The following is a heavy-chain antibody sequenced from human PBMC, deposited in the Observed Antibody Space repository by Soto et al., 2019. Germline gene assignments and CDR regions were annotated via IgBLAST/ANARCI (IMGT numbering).Heavy chain of an antibody. V-gene: IGHV1-46*01. Sequence: ASVKVSCKASGYTLTSYYMHWVRQAPGQGLEWMGIINPSGGSTSYAQKFQGRVTMTRDTSTSTVYMELSSLRSEDTAVYYCARDPGSGSYYVSAFDIWGQGKMVTVSS. J-gene: IGHJ3*02. D-gene: IGHD3-10*01. CDR2: INPSGGST. CDR1: GYTLTSYY. CDR3: ARDPGSGSYYVSAFDI.